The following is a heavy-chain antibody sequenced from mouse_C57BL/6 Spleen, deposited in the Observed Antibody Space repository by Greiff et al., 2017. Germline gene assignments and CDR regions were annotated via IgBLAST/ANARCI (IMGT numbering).Heavy chain of an antibody. V-gene: IGHV5-4*03. Sequence: EVKLMESGGGLVKPGGSLKLSCAASGFTFSSYAMSWVRQTPEKRLEWVATISDGGSYTYYPDNVKGRFTISRDNAKNNLYLQMSQLKSEDTAMYYGARGGDYDDQGWCAYWGQGTLVTVSA. CDR3: ARGGDYDDQGWCAY. CDR2: ISDGGSYT. D-gene: IGHD2-4*01. CDR1: GFTFSSYA. J-gene: IGHJ3*01.